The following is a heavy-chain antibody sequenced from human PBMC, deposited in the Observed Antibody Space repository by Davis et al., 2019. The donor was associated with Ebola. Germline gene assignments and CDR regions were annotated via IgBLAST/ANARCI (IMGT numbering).Heavy chain of an antibody. V-gene: IGHV4-30-4*01. CDR2: IYYSGST. D-gene: IGHD3-10*01. CDR3: ASEPTLAWFGESV. J-gene: IGHJ6*04. CDR1: GGSISSGDYY. Sequence: SETLSLTCTVSGGSISSGDYYWSWIRQPPGKGLEWIGYIYYSGSTSYNPSLKSRVTISVDRSKNQFSLKLSFVTAADTAVYYCASEPTLAWFGESVWGKGTTVTVSS.